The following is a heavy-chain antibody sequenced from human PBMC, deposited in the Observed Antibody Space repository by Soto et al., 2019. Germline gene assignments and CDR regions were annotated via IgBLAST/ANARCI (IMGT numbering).Heavy chain of an antibody. D-gene: IGHD6-13*01. Sequence: QVQLVESGGGVVQPGRSLRLSCAASGFTFSSYGMHWVRQAPGKGLEWVAVIWYDGSNKYYADSVKGRFTISRDNSKNTLYLQMNSLRAEDTAVYYCAREWAPSIAAAGTPFYYYYGMDVW. CDR1: GFTFSSYG. V-gene: IGHV3-33*01. CDR3: AREWAPSIAAAGTPFYYYYGMDV. J-gene: IGHJ6*01. CDR2: IWYDGSNK.